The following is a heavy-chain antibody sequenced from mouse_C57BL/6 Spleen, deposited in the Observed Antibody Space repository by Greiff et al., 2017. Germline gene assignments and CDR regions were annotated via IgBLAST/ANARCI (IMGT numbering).Heavy chain of an antibody. V-gene: IGHV1-52*01. CDR1: GYTFTSYW. CDR2: IDTSDSET. CDR3: ARDWDGYFDY. D-gene: IGHD4-1*01. J-gene: IGHJ2*01. Sequence: QVQLQQPGAELVRPGSSVKLSCKASGYTFTSYWMHWVKQRPIQGLEWIGNIDTSDSETHYNQKFKDKATLTVDKSSSTAYMQLSSLTSEDSAVYYCARDWDGYFDYWGQGTTLTVSS.